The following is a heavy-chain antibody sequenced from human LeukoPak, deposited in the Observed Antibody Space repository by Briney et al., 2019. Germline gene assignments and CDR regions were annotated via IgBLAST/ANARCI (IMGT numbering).Heavy chain of an antibody. V-gene: IGHV1-69*13. CDR3: ARQGYCSSTSCYIGY. Sequence: GASVKVSCKASGGTFSSYAISWVRQAPGQGLEWMGGIIPIFGTANYAQKFQGRVTITADESTSTAYMELSSLRSEDTAVYYCARQGYCSSTSCYIGYWGQGTLVTVSS. CDR1: GGTFSSYA. CDR2: IIPIFGTA. D-gene: IGHD2-2*02. J-gene: IGHJ4*02.